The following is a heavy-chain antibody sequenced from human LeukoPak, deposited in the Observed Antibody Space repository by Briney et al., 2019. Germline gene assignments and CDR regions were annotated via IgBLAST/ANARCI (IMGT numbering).Heavy chain of an antibody. D-gene: IGHD3-3*01. Sequence: PGGSLRLSCAASGFTFSSYSMNWVRQAPGEGLEWVSYISSLSGTIYYADSVKGRFTISRDNAKNTLYLQMNSLRAEDTAVYYCARAGITIFGVVIVRKVGYMDVWGKGTTVTVSS. CDR2: ISSLSGTI. J-gene: IGHJ6*03. CDR1: GFTFSSYS. CDR3: ARAGITIFGVVIVRKVGYMDV. V-gene: IGHV3-48*01.